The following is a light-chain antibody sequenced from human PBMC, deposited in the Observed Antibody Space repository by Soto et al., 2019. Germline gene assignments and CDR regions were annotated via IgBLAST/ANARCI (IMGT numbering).Light chain of an antibody. V-gene: IGLV1-44*01. CDR2: SNN. Sequence: QSVLTQPPSASGTPGQRVTIFCSGSSSNIGSNTVNWYQQLPGTAPKLLIYSNNQRPSGVPDRFSGSKSGTSASLAISGLQSEDEADYYCAAWDDSLNGWVFGGGTKLT. CDR1: SSNIGSNT. CDR3: AAWDDSLNGWV. J-gene: IGLJ3*02.